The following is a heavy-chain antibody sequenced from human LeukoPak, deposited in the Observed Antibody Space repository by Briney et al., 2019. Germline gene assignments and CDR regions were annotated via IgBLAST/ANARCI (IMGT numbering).Heavy chain of an antibody. D-gene: IGHD3-16*02. CDR3: ARDRHYDYVWGSYRSSFDY. CDR2: ISSSGSDR. CDR1: GFTFIDSY. V-gene: IGHV3-11*04. J-gene: IGHJ4*02. Sequence: PGGSLRLSCAASGFTFIDSYMGGVRHAPGKGLEWVSYISSSGSDRYYADSVKGRFTISRDNAKNSLYLQMNSLRAEDTAVYYCARDRHYDYVWGSYRSSFDYWGQGTLVTVSS.